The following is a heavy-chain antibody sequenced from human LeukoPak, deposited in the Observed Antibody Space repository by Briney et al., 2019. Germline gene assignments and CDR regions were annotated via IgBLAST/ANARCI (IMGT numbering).Heavy chain of an antibody. J-gene: IGHJ4*02. CDR3: ARDPEQLVPGYYFDY. Sequence: SETLSLTCTVSGGSISSYYWSWIRQPPGKGLEWIGYIYYSGSTNYNPSLKSRVTISVDTSKNQFSLKLSSVTAADTAVYYCARDPEQLVPGYYFDYWGQGTLVTVSS. V-gene: IGHV4-59*01. CDR1: GGSISSYY. CDR2: IYYSGST. D-gene: IGHD6-6*01.